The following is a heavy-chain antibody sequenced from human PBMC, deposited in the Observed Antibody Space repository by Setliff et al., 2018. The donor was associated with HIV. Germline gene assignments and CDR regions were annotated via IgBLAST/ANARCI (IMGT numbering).Heavy chain of an antibody. V-gene: IGHV3-74*01. Sequence: GGSLRLSCAASGFTFDRFWMHWVRQAPGKGLVWVSRVNRDGSSTTYADSVKDRFTISRDNAKNTLYLQMNSLRAEDTGVYYCHSGYDTEEQSYFDYWGQGALVTGSS. CDR1: GFTFDRFW. J-gene: IGHJ4*02. CDR2: VNRDGSST. D-gene: IGHD5-12*01. CDR3: HSGYDTEEQSYFDY.